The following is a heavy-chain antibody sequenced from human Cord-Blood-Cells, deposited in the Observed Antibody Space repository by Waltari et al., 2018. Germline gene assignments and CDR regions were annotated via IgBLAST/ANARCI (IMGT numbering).Heavy chain of an antibody. D-gene: IGHD3-10*01. V-gene: IGHV1-2*02. J-gene: IGHJ5*02. CDR3: ARLRVASSMFDP. CDR1: GYTFTGYS. Sequence: QVQLVQSGAEVKKPGASVKVSCKASGYTFTGYSMHWVRQAPGQGLEWMRWINPSSGDTNYAQKYQGRFTMTRDTSISTAYVALRRLRSDDTAVYYCARLRVASSMFDPWGQGTLVTVSS. CDR2: INPSSGDT.